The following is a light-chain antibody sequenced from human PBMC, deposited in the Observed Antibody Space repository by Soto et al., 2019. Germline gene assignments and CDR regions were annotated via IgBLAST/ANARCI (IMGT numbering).Light chain of an antibody. CDR2: DNN. CDR3: GTWDGSLSTGV. Sequence: QSVLTQPPSVSAAPGQMVTISCSGSNSNIGNNYVSWYQQLPGTAPKLLIYDNNKRPSGIPDRFSGSKSGTSATLGITGLQTGDEADYYCGTWDGSLSTGVFGGGTKVTVL. J-gene: IGLJ2*01. V-gene: IGLV1-51*01. CDR1: NSNIGNNY.